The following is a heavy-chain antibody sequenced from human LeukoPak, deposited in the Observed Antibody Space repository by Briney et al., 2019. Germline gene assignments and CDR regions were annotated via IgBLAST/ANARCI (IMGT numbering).Heavy chain of an antibody. J-gene: IGHJ4*02. D-gene: IGHD3-10*01. CDR3: ARGSYGDY. CDR2: INPSGSKT. Sequence: GASVKVSCKASGYTFTTYYMHWVRQAPGQGLEWMGIINPSGSKTYYAQKFQGRVTMTRDMSTSTVYMEMRTLRSDDTAVYYCARGSYGDYWGQGTLVTVSS. CDR1: GYTFTTYY. V-gene: IGHV1-46*01.